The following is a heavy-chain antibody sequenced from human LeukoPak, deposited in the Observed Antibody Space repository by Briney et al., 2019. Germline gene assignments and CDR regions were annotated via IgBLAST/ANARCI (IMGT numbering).Heavy chain of an antibody. CDR2: ISAYNGNT. D-gene: IGHD6-13*01. CDR3: ARGSDSSSWYEGYFQH. Sequence: GASVKVSCKASGYTFTSYGISWVRQAPGQGLEWMGWISAYNGNTNYAQKLQGRVTMTTDTSTSTAYMEPRSLRSDDTAVYYCARGSDSSSWYEGYFQHWGQGTLVTVSS. CDR1: GYTFTSYG. V-gene: IGHV1-18*01. J-gene: IGHJ1*01.